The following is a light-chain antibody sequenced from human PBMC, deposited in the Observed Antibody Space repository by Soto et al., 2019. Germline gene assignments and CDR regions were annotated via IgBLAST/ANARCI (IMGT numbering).Light chain of an antibody. CDR1: SSDVGGYNY. J-gene: IGLJ1*01. CDR3: SSYTSSSHYV. V-gene: IGLV2-14*01. CDR2: EVT. Sequence: QSVLTQPASVSGSPGQSITITCTGASSDVGGYNYVSWYQQPPGKAPKLIIYEVTYRPSGVSYRFSGSKSGNTASLTISGLQADDEADYYCSSYTSSSHYVFGTGTKVTVL.